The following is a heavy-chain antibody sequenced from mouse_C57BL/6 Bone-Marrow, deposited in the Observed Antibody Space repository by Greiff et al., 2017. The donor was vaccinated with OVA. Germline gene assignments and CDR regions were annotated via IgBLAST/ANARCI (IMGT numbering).Heavy chain of an antibody. Sequence: QVQLQQSGAELARPGASVKLSCKASGYTFTSYGISWVKQRTGQGLEWIGEIYPRSGNTYYNEKFKGKATLTADKASSTAYMELRSLTSEDSAVYFCASDYPYYYCSSYYYAMDYWGQGTSVTVSS. J-gene: IGHJ4*01. CDR2: IYPRSGNT. D-gene: IGHD1-1*01. CDR1: GYTFTSYG. V-gene: IGHV1-81*01. CDR3: ASDYPYYYCSSYYYAMDY.